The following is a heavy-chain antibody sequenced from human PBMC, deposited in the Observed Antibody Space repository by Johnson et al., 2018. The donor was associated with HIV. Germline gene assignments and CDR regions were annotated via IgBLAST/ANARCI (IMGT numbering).Heavy chain of an antibody. V-gene: IGHV3-11*04. J-gene: IGHJ3*01. CDR1: GFSFSDYY. CDR2: MSSSGSTI. D-gene: IGHD3-16*01. Sequence: QVQLVESGGGVVQPGGSLRLSCEASGFSFSDYYMSWIRQAPGKGLEWISYMSSSGSTIYHAESVKGRFTISRDTSKNTLYLQMNNLGPEDTAVYYCARGSRYTYDNDDVYLLQAFDVWGQGTVVTVSS. CDR3: ARGSRYTYDNDDVYLLQAFDV.